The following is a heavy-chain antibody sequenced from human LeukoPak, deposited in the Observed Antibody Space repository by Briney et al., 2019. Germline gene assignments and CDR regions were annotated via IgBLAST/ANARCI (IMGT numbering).Heavy chain of an antibody. CDR1: GFTFGSYG. CDR3: AKDSLSYSSGWYNLGYFDY. Sequence: GGSLRLSCAASGFTFGSYGMHWVRQAPGKGLEWVAFISYDGGNTDYADSVKGRFTISRDNSKNTLYLQMNSLRAEDTAVYYCAKDSLSYSSGWYNLGYFDYWGQGTLVTVSS. J-gene: IGHJ4*02. CDR2: ISYDGGNT. D-gene: IGHD6-19*01. V-gene: IGHV3-30*02.